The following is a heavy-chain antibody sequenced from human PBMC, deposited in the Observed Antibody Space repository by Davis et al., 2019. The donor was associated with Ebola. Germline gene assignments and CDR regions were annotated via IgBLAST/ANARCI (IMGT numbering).Heavy chain of an antibody. Sequence: PGGSLRLSCAASGSSFPTYTINWFRQAPGRGLEWFAVISTDGSTTFYADSVKGRFTISRDNSKNTLSLQMNSRDTEDTAVYYCAGAVAGTEDFQYWGQGTLVTVSS. CDR3: AGAVAGTEDFQY. CDR2: ISTDGSTT. J-gene: IGHJ4*02. D-gene: IGHD6-19*01. CDR1: GSSFPTYT. V-gene: IGHV3-30*04.